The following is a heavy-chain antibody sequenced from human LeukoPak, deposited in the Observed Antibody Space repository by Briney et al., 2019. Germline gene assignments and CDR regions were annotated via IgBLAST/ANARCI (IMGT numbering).Heavy chain of an antibody. J-gene: IGHJ5*02. D-gene: IGHD2-15*01. CDR3: TRDTAGYCSGGSCS. V-gene: IGHV3-49*04. CDR1: GFTFGDYA. CDR2: IRSKAYGGTT. Sequence: GGSLRLSCTASGFTFGDYAMSWVRQAPGEGLEWVGFIRSKAYGGTTEYAASVKGRFTISRDDSKSIAYLRMNSLKTEDTAVYYCTRDTAGYCSGGSCSLGQGTLVTVSS.